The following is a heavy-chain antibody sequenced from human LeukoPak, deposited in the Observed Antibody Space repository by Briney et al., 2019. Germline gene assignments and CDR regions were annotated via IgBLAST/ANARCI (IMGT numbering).Heavy chain of an antibody. CDR3: TRGCSGGSCSRDAMDV. J-gene: IGHJ6*02. V-gene: IGHV5-51*01. CDR2: IYPGDSET. Sequence: GESLKISCKGSGYSFTSYWIGWVRQMPGKGLEWMGIIYPGDSETTYSPSFQGQVTTSADKSISTAYLQWSSLKASDTAMYYCTRGCSGGSCSRDAMDVWGQGTMVTVSS. D-gene: IGHD2-15*01. CDR1: GYSFTSYW.